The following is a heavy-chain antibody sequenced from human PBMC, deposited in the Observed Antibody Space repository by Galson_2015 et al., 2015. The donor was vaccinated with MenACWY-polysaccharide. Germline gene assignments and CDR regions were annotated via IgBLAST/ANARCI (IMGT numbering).Heavy chain of an antibody. D-gene: IGHD1-7*01. CDR1: GGSLSGYY. V-gene: IGHV4-34*01. J-gene: IGHJ4*02. CDR2: INHSGST. CDR3: ARGRGINWNYGLNPKPFDY. Sequence: ETLSLTCAVYGGSLSGYYWSWIRQPPGKGLEWIGEINHSGSTNYNPSLKSRVTISVDTSKNQFSLKLSSVTAADTAVYYCARGRGINWNYGLNPKPFDYWGQGTLVTVSS.